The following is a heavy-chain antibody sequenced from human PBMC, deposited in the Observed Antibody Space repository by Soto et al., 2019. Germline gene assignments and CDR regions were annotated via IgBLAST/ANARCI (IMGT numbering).Heavy chain of an antibody. CDR1: GYTFTGYY. CDR3: ARAAPPTYDFWSGSQDWFDP. D-gene: IGHD3-3*01. J-gene: IGHJ5*02. Sequence: ASVKVSCKASGYTFTGYYMHWVRQAPGQGLEWMGWINPNSGGTNYAQKFQGWVTMTRDTSISTAYMELSSLRSEDTAVYYCARAAPPTYDFWSGSQDWFDPWGQGTLVTVSS. V-gene: IGHV1-2*04. CDR2: INPNSGGT.